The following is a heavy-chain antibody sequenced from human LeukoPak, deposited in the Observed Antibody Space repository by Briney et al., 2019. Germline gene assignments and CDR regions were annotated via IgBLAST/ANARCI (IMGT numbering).Heavy chain of an antibody. CDR3: AKAPGSSGYYPHPHFDY. CDR2: ISYDGSNK. CDR1: GFTFSSYG. V-gene: IGHV3-30*18. D-gene: IGHD3-22*01. J-gene: IGHJ4*02. Sequence: PGGSLRLSCAASGFTFSSYGMHWVRQAPGKGLEWVAVISYDGSNKYYADSVKGRFTISRDNSKNTLYLQMNSLRAEDTAVYYCAKAPGSSGYYPHPHFDYWGKGTLVTVSS.